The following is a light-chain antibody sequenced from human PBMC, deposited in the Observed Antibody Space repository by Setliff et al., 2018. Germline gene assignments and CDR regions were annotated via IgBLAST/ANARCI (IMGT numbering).Light chain of an antibody. CDR3: SSYTSSSALV. J-gene: IGLJ2*01. V-gene: IGLV2-14*01. Sequence: QSALAQPASVSGSHGQSITISCTGTSSDVGGYNYVSWYQQHPGRAPKLMIYDVSKRPSGVSNRFSGSKSGNTASLTISGLQAEDEADYYFSSYTSSSALVFGGGTKVTVL. CDR1: SSDVGGYNY. CDR2: DVS.